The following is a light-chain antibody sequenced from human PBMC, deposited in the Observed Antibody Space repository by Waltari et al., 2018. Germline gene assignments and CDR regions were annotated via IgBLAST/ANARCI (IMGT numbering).Light chain of an antibody. Sequence: QSALTQPPSVSGSPGQSITISCTGTSSDVGAYDFVAWYQQHPGKAPKLMMYDVSNRPSGVSNRVSGSKSGNTASLTISGLQAEDEADYYCSSYTSSITVMFGGGTKVTVL. CDR2: DVS. J-gene: IGLJ3*02. CDR3: SSYTSSITVM. V-gene: IGLV2-14*01. CDR1: SSDVGAYDF.